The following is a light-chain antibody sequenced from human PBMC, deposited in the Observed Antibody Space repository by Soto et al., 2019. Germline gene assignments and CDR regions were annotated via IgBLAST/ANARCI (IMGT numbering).Light chain of an antibody. CDR3: SSYAGSNNLV. V-gene: IGLV2-8*01. CDR1: SSDVGGYNY. J-gene: IGLJ3*02. CDR2: EVS. Sequence: QSVLTQPPSASGSPGQSVTISCTGTSSDVGGYNYVSWYRQHPGKAPKLMIYEVSKRPSGVPDRFSGSKSGNTASLTVSGLKAEDEADYYCSSYAGSNNLVFGGGTKLTVL.